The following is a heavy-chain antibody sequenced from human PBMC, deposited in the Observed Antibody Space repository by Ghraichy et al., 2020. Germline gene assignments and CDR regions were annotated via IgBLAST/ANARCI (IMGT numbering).Heavy chain of an antibody. V-gene: IGHV3-23*01. J-gene: IGHJ4*02. Sequence: GGSLRLSCAGSELHFRYYDMAWVRQAPGKGLEWVSTITRSGDKITYADSVKGRFAISRDNSKNTLYLQMNSLRAEDAAVYYCVSPKRFYYDNGGSWGLGTLVTVSS. CDR2: ITRSGDKI. D-gene: IGHD3-16*01. CDR1: ELHFRYYD. CDR3: VSPKRFYYDNGGS.